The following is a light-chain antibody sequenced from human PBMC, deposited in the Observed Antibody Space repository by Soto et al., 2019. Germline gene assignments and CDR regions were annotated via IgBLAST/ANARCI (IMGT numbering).Light chain of an antibody. J-gene: IGKJ2*01. CDR3: LQHNSLPLA. Sequence: DIQMTQSPSSLSASVGDRVTITCRSSQGIRNALAWYQQKPGKAPKRLIYAVSTLQSGVPSRFSGTGSGTEFTLTINSLQPADFATYYCLQHNSLPLAFGQGTKLEIK. CDR1: QGIRNA. CDR2: AVS. V-gene: IGKV1-17*01.